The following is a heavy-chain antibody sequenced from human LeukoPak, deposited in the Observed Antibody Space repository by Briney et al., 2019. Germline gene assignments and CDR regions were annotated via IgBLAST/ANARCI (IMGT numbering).Heavy chain of an antibody. CDR2: IWYDGSNK. Sequence: GSLRLSCAASGFTFSSYGMHWVRQAPGKGLEWVAVIWYDGSNKYYADSVKGRFTISRDNSKNTLYLQMNSPRAEDTAVYYCARVGDSYSSGWYVGDWGQGTLVTVS. CDR1: GFTFSSYG. V-gene: IGHV3-33*01. J-gene: IGHJ4*02. D-gene: IGHD6-19*01. CDR3: ARVGDSYSSGWYVGD.